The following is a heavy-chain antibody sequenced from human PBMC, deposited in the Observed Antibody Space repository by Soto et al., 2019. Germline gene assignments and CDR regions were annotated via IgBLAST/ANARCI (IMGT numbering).Heavy chain of an antibody. CDR1: GGSMSSYY. CDR3: ARVWRRGGYFDL. V-gene: IGHV4-59*01. J-gene: IGHJ2*01. Sequence: QVQLQESGPGLVKPSETLSLTCTVSGGSMSSYYWSWLRQPPGKGLEWIGHVSFSGNPTYNPSLESRVTISADTSKNQLSLNLSSVTAADTARYYCARVWRRGGYFDLWGRGTLVTVSS. D-gene: IGHD1-1*01. CDR2: VSFSGNP.